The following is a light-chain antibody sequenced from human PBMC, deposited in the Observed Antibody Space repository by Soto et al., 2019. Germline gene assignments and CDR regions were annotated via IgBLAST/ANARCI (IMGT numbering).Light chain of an antibody. CDR2: DVS. CDR3: SSYTSSSTRV. CDR1: SSDVGGYNY. V-gene: IGLV2-14*01. J-gene: IGLJ2*01. Sequence: QSALTQPASVSGSPGQSITISCTGTSSDVGGYNYVSWYQQHPGKAPKLMIYDVSNRPSGVSNRFSGSKSGNTASLTISGLQAEYEADYSCSSYTSSSTRVFGGETKVTVL.